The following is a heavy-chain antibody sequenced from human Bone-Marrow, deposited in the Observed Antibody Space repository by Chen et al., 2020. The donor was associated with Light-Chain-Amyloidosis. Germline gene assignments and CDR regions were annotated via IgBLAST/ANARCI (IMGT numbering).Heavy chain of an antibody. J-gene: IGHJ4*02. CDR3: ARRRDGYNFDY. Sequence: EVQLEQSGPEVKKAGEALKITCKGSGYTFPNYWIGWVRQMPGKGLEWMGVIYPDDSAARYSPSFEGQVTISADKSITTAYLQWRSLKASDTAMYYCARRRDGYNFDYWGQGTLVTVSS. D-gene: IGHD5-12*01. CDR2: IYPDDSAA. CDR1: GYTFPNYW. V-gene: IGHV5-51*01.